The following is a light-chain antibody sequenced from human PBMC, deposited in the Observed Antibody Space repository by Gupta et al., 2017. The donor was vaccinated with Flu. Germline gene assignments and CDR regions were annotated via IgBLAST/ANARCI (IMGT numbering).Light chain of an antibody. CDR2: GAF. V-gene: IGKV1-39*01. CDR1: QNISSS. CDR3: QQSDITPWT. J-gene: IGKJ1*01. Sequence: PSSLCASVGDRVSITCRASQNISSSLNWYQQKTGGAPKLLIYGAFNLQSGVPSRFSGSGSGTDFTLTISSLQPEDFGTYYCQQSDITPWTFGQGTKVEIK.